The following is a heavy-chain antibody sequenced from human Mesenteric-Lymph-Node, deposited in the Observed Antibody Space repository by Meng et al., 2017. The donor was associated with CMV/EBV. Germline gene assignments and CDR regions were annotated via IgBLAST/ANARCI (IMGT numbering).Heavy chain of an antibody. V-gene: IGHV1-2*02. CDR3: ARDLGVLYTAPRGDF. CDR1: GYTFNDYY. CDR2: INPNGGGT. D-gene: IGHD3-10*01. Sequence: ASVKVSCKTSGYTFNDYYMHWVRQAPGQGLEWMGWINPNGGGTTYAQRFQGRVTMTRDTSVTTAYMELNRLRSDDTAMYYCARDLGVLYTAPRGDFWGQGTLVTVSS. J-gene: IGHJ4*02.